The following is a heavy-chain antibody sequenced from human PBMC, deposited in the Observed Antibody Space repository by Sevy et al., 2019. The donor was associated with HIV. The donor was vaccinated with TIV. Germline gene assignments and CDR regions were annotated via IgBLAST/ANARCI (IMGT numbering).Heavy chain of an antibody. D-gene: IGHD1-26*01. V-gene: IGHV4-59*01. CDR1: SASITSYY. CDR2: TYYSGST. Sequence: SETLSLTCTVSSASITSYYYSWIRQSPGKGLEWIAYTYYSGSTNYNPSLKSRVTISIDTSKNQFSLKLSSVTAADTAVYYCVRGGSPRWGVDVWGKGTTVTVSS. CDR3: VRGGSPRWGVDV. J-gene: IGHJ6*04.